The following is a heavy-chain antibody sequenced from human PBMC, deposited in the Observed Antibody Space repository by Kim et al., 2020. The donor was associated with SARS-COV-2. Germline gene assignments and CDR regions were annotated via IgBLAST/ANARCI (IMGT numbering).Heavy chain of an antibody. D-gene: IGHD3-10*01. J-gene: IGHJ4*02. CDR3: ARGDITMVRGVIITMFDY. V-gene: IGHV1-69*04. CDR2: IIPILGIA. CDR1: GGTFSSYA. Sequence: SVKVSCKASGGTFSSYAISWVRQAPGQGLEWMGRIIPILGIANYAQKFQGRVTITADKSTSTAYMELSSLRSEDTAVYYCARGDITMVRGVIITMFDYWGQGTLVTVSS.